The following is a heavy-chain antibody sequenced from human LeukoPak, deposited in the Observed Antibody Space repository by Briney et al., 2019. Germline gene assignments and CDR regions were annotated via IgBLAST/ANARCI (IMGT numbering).Heavy chain of an antibody. CDR2: ISTSGSTL. V-gene: IGHV3-48*01. J-gene: IGHJ4*02. D-gene: IGHD1-7*01. CDR1: GTTFSSYS. CDR3: AREHGNYLRH. Sequence: GGSLRLSCGASGTTFSSYSMNWVRQAPGKGLEWVSYISTSGSTLHYADSVKGRFTVSRDNANNSLYLQMNSLRAEDTAVYYCAREHGNYLRHWGQGTLVTVSS.